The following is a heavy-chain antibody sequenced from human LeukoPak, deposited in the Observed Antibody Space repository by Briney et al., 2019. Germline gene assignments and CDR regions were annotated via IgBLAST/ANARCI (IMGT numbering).Heavy chain of an antibody. CDR3: TTPTDLAY. CDR1: GFNFTNAW. V-gene: IGHV3-15*01. Sequence: GGSLRLSCAAAGFNFTNAWMSWVRQAPGKGLEWVGRIKGKPDGATIAYAAPVKGRFTISRDDSRISLYLQMNSLKTEDTAVYYCTTPTDLAYWGQGALVTVSS. J-gene: IGHJ4*02. CDR2: IKGKPDGATI.